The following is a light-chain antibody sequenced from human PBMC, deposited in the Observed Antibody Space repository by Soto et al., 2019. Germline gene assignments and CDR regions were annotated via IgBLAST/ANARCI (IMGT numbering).Light chain of an antibody. CDR2: GAS. Sequence: EIVMTQSPATLSVSPGGGATLSCRASQSISGALAWYQQKPGQAPRLLIYGASTRATTFPARFSGSGSGTDFTLTISSLQSEDFAVYYCQQYNNWPWTFGQGTKVDIK. CDR1: QSISGA. J-gene: IGKJ1*01. V-gene: IGKV3-15*01. CDR3: QQYNNWPWT.